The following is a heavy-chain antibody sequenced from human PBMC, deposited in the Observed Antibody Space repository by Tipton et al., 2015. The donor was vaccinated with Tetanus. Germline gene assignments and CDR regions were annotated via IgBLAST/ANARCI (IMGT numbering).Heavy chain of an antibody. D-gene: IGHD3-10*01. CDR1: GYTFTSYG. Sequence: QSGAEVKKPGASVKVSCKASGYTFTSYGISWVRQAPGQGLEWMGWISAYNGNTNYAQKLQGRGTMTTDTSTSTAYMELRSLRSDDAAVYYCARDKTRITMVRGVSYDAFDIGGQGTMVTVSS. CDR3: ARDKTRITMVRGVSYDAFDI. V-gene: IGHV1-18*01. J-gene: IGHJ3*02. CDR2: ISAYNGNT.